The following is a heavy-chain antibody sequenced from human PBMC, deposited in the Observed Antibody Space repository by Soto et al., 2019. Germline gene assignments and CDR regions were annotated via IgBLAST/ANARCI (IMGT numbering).Heavy chain of an antibody. CDR2: IYYSGSA. CDR1: GVSVISHY. D-gene: IGHD2-21*01. Sequence: QVQLQESGPGLVKPSETLSLTCTVSGVSVISHYWSWIRQPPGRGLEWIGYIYYSGSAKYNPSLKSRVTISEDTSKNPVSLKLSYVTAADTAVYYCARPIAHGWFDPWGQGTLVTVSS. V-gene: IGHV4-59*02. CDR3: ARPIAHGWFDP. J-gene: IGHJ5*02.